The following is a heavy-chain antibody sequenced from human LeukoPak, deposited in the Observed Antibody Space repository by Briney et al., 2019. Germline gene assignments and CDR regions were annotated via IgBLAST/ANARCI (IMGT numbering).Heavy chain of an antibody. CDR2: IYYSGTT. D-gene: IGHD3-10*01. Sequence: DTLSITLSVAGGAISSYYGSGIRQPPEKGLEWIGYIYYSGTTNYNPSLKSRVTLSVDTSKNQFSLNLSSVTAADAAVYYSARVEYHGSGSPPDYWGQGILVTVSS. CDR1: GGAISSYY. CDR3: ARVEYHGSGSPPDY. J-gene: IGHJ4*02. V-gene: IGHV4-59*01.